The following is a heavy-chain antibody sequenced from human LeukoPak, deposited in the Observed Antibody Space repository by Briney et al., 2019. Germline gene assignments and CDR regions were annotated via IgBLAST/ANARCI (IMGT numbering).Heavy chain of an antibody. D-gene: IGHD2-2*01. CDR2: IIPIFGTA. J-gene: IGHJ4*02. V-gene: IGHV1-69*01. Sequence: ASVKVSCKASGGTFSSYAISWVRQAPGQGLEWMGGIIPIFGTANYAQKFQGRVTITADESTSTAYMELSSLRSEDTAVYYCARDRRGYCSSTSCNAPFDYWGQGTLVTVSS. CDR1: GGTFSSYA. CDR3: ARDRRGYCSSTSCNAPFDY.